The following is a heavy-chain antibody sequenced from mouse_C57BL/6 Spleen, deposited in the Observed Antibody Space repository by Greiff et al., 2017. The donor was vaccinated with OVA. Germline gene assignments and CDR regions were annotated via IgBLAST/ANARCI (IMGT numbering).Heavy chain of an antibody. CDR3: ARGDYYGSSYGWYFDV. CDR2: ISNGGGST. V-gene: IGHV5-12*01. J-gene: IGHJ1*03. Sequence: EVQLVESGGGLVQPGGSLKLSCAASGFTFSDYYMYWVRQTPEKRLEWVAYISNGGGSTYYPDTVKGRFTISRDNAKYTLYLQMSRLKSEDTAMYYCARGDYYGSSYGWYFDVWGTGTTVTVSS. CDR1: GFTFSDYY. D-gene: IGHD1-1*01.